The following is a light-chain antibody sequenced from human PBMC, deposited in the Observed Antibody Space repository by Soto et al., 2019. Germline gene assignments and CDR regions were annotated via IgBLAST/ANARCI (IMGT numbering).Light chain of an antibody. J-gene: IGKJ1*01. V-gene: IGKV3-15*01. CDR1: QSVSSS. CDR3: QHYNNWPPWT. Sequence: EIVMTQSPATLSVSPGERATLSCRASQSVSSSLAWYQQKPGQAPRLLIYGASTRATGIPARFSGSGSGTEFTLTISSLQSEDVAVYYCQHYNNWPPWTFGQGTKVEIK. CDR2: GAS.